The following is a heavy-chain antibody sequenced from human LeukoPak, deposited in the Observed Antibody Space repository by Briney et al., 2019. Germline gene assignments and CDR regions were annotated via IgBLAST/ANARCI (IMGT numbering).Heavy chain of an antibody. CDR2: IYYSGST. CDR1: GGSISSYY. CDR3: ARGGGYCSGGSCPFDY. Sequence: PSETLSLTCTVSGGSISSYYWSWIRQPPGKGLEWIGYIYYSGSTNYNPSLKSRVTISVDTSKNQFSLKLSSVTAADTAVYYCARGGGYCSGGSCPFDYWGQGTLVTVS. D-gene: IGHD2-15*01. J-gene: IGHJ4*02. V-gene: IGHV4-59*01.